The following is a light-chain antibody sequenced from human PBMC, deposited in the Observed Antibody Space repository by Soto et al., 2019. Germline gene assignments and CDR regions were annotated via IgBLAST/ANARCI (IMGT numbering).Light chain of an antibody. J-gene: IGLJ1*01. CDR2: DVT. Sequence: QSALTQPASVSGSPGQSITISCTGTSSDVGAYNYVSWYQQHPGKAPKLMIYDVTYRPSGVSNRFSGSKSGCTASLTISGLQAEDEADYYCSSYTSSSTYVFGTGTKVTVL. CDR1: SSDVGAYNY. CDR3: SSYTSSSTYV. V-gene: IGLV2-14*03.